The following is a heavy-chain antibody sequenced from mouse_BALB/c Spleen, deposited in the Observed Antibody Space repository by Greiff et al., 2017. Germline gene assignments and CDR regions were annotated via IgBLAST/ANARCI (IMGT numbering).Heavy chain of an antibody. V-gene: IGHV5-9-4*01. J-gene: IGHJ4*01. CDR2: ISSGGSYT. CDR1: GFTFSSYA. D-gene: IGHD1-2*01. Sequence: EVQLVESGGGLVKPGGSLKLSCAASGFTFSSYAMSWVRQSPEKRLEWVAEISSGGSYTYYPDTVTGRFTISRDNAKNTLYLEMSSLRSEDTAMYYCARDLSYGPYYAMDYWGQGTSVTVSS. CDR3: ARDLSYGPYYAMDY.